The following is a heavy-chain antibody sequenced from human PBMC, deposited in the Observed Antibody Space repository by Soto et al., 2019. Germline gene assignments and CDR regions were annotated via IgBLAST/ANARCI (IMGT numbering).Heavy chain of an antibody. Sequence: TLCLTCTVSAGSISSVYYYWSWIRQHPGKGLEWIGHIYYSGSTYYNPSLKSRVTISVDTSKNQFSLKLSSVTAADTAVYYCARERADGARFDPWGQGARVSVS. V-gene: IGHV4-30-4*08. CDR1: AGSISSVYYY. CDR3: ARERADGARFDP. CDR2: IYYSGST. J-gene: IGHJ5*02.